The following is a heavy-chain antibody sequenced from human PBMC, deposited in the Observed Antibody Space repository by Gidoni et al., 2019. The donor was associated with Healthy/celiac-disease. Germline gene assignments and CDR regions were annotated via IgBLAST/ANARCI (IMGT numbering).Heavy chain of an antibody. V-gene: IGHV5-51*01. J-gene: IGHJ6*02. CDR2: IYPGDSDT. Sequence: EVQLVQSGAEVKKPGESLKISCKGSGYSFTSYWIGWVRQMPGKGLAWMGIIYPGDSDTRYSPSFQGQVTISADKSISTAYLQWSSLKASDTAMYYCARHRIAARPLYYYYYGMDVWGQGTTVTVSS. CDR3: ARHRIAARPLYYYYYGMDV. CDR1: GYSFTSYW. D-gene: IGHD6-6*01.